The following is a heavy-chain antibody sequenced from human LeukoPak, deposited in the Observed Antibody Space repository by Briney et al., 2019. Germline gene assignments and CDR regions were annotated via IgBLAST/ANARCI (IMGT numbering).Heavy chain of an antibody. CDR2: ISSSGSTI. CDR1: GFTFSSHE. CDR3: ARDRVVPGMDV. J-gene: IGHJ6*02. Sequence: PGGSLRLSCAASGFTFSSHEMNWVRQAPGKGLEWVSYISSSGSTIYYADSVKGRFTISRDNAKNSLYLQMNSLRAEDTAVYYCARDRVVPGMDVWSQGTTVTVSS. D-gene: IGHD2-15*01. V-gene: IGHV3-48*03.